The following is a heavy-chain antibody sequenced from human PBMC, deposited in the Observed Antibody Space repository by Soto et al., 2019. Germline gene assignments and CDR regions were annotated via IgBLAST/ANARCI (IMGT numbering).Heavy chain of an antibody. V-gene: IGHV4-59*12. CDR2: IYYSGNT. J-gene: IGHJ6*02. Sequence: WETLSLTCNGSGGSISGYYGAWIRQPPGKGLEWIGYIYYSGNTNYSPSLKSRVTISVDTSKNQFSLNLSSVTAADTAVYYCAGGRGRQQLVMSYYYGMDVWGQGTTVTVSS. D-gene: IGHD6-13*01. CDR3: AGGRGRQQLVMSYYYGMDV. CDR1: GGSISGYY.